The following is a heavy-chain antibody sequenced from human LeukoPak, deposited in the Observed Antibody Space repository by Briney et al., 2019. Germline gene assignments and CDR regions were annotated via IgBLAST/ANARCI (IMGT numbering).Heavy chain of an antibody. J-gene: IGHJ4*02. CDR1: GFTVSSNY. CDR3: ARGGDSIATLSSPSFDY. D-gene: IGHD6-6*01. CDR2: IYSGGST. V-gene: IGHV3-53*04. Sequence: GGSLRLSCAASGFTVSSNYMSWVRQAPGKGLEWVSVIYSGGSTYYVDSVKGRFTISRHNSKNTLYLQMNSLRAEDTAVYYCARGGDSIATLSSPSFDYWGQGTLVTVSS.